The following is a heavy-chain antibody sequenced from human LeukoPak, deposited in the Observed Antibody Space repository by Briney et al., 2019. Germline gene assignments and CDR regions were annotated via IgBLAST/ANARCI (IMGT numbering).Heavy chain of an antibody. CDR2: IYPGDSDT. CDR3: ARHPRRGYSGYDWGYYYYMDV. CDR1: GYSFTSYW. D-gene: IGHD5-12*01. Sequence: GESLKISCKGSGYSFTSYWIGWVRQMPGKGLEWMGIIYPGDSDTRYSPSFQGQVTISADKSIRTAYLQWSSLKASDTAMYYCARHPRRGYSGYDWGYYYYMDVWGKGTTVTVSS. J-gene: IGHJ6*03. V-gene: IGHV5-51*01.